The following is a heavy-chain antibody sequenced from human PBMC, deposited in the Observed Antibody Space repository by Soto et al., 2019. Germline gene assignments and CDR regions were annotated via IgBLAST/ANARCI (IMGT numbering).Heavy chain of an antibody. Sequence: PGGSLRLSCAASGFTFSSYWMSWVRQAPGKGLEWVGNIKQHGSEKYYVDSVKGRFTISRDNAKNSLYLQMNSLRAEDTAVYYCARAVGYFDWLLSFDYWGQGTLVTVSS. CDR2: IKQHGSEK. CDR1: GFTFSSYW. D-gene: IGHD3-9*01. CDR3: ARAVGYFDWLLSFDY. V-gene: IGHV3-7*04. J-gene: IGHJ4*01.